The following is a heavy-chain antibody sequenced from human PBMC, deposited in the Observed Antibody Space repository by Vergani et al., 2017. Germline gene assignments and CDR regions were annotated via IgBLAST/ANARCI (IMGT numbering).Heavy chain of an antibody. Sequence: QVQLVQSGAEVKKPGASVKVSCKASGYTFTSYGISWVRQAPGQGLEWMGRIIPILGIANYAQKFQGRVTITADKSTSTAYMELSSLRSEDTAVYYCARDLTNSYGMDVWGQGTTVTVSS. V-gene: IGHV1-69*04. CDR3: ARDLTNSYGMDV. CDR1: GYTFTSYG. D-gene: IGHD1-1*01. J-gene: IGHJ6*02. CDR2: IIPILGIA.